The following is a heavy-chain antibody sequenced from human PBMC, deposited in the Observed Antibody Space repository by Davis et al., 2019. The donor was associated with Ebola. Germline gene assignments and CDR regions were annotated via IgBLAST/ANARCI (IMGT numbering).Heavy chain of an antibody. Sequence: GESLKISCAASGFTFSSYSMNWVRQAPGKGLEWVSYISGSSSTLYYADSVRGRFIICRDSAKSSVSLQLNSLRDDDTAVYYCARGGDSSVWYARFDYWGQGILVTVSS. J-gene: IGHJ4*02. D-gene: IGHD6-13*01. V-gene: IGHV3-48*02. CDR3: ARGGDSSVWYARFDY. CDR2: ISGSSSTL. CDR1: GFTFSSYS.